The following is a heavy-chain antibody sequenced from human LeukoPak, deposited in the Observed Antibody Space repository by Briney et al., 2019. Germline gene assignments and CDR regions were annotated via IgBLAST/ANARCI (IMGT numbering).Heavy chain of an antibody. D-gene: IGHD3-16*01. V-gene: IGHV3-64*01. CDR2: LSSNGYNT. CDR1: GFSVSTST. Sequence: GGSLRLSCAASGFSVSTSTMHWVRQAPGKGLECVSALSSNGYNTYYANSVRDRFTISGDSSKNTLYLQMDSLRPEDMAVYYCARRSAGYGYWGQGTLVTVSS. J-gene: IGHJ4*02. CDR3: ARRSAGYGY.